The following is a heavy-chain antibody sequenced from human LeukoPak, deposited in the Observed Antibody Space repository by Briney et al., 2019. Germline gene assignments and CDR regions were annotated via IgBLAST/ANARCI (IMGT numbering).Heavy chain of an antibody. J-gene: IGHJ4*02. D-gene: IGHD3-3*01. V-gene: IGHV4-34*01. CDR3: ATEQRITIFGVVKDY. Sequence: PSEALSLTCAAYGGSFSDYYWSWIRQSPGKGLEWIGESNHSGSTNYNPSLKSRVPISVDTSKNQFSLKLSSVTAADTAVYYCATEQRITIFGVVKDYWDQGTLVTVSS. CDR2: SNHSGST. CDR1: GGSFSDYY.